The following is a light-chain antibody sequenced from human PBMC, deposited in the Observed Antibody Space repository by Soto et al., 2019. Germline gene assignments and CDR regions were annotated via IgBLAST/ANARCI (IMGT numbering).Light chain of an antibody. Sequence: DIVMTPSPASLAVSLGERATITCRSTQSVLYSPSTKYYVAWYQQKPGQPPKLLLYWASTRASGVPDRFSGSGSGTDFTLTISSLQAEDVAFYYCQQYYNSPRLGFGGGTKVEIK. J-gene: IGKJ4*01. CDR1: QSVLYSPSTKYY. CDR3: QQYYNSPRLG. V-gene: IGKV4-1*01. CDR2: WAS.